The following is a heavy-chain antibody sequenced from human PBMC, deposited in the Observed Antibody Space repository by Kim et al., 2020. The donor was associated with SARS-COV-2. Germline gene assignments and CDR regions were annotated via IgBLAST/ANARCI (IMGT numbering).Heavy chain of an antibody. D-gene: IGHD1-26*01. Sequence: AEAVKGRFTISRDSGRNSVYLQMNSLRVEDTAIYYCAGFPINSGTYWFDSWGRGTVVTVSS. V-gene: IGHV3-11*03. CDR3: AGFPINSGTYWFDS. J-gene: IGHJ5*01.